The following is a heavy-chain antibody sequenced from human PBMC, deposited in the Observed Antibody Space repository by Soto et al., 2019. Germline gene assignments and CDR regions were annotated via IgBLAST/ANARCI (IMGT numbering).Heavy chain of an antibody. CDR3: AKEGDYGDHGGENWFDS. V-gene: IGHV3-74*01. CDR2: INSDGSHT. D-gene: IGHD4-17*01. Sequence: EVQLVESGGGLVQPGGSLRLSCAASGFTFFAYWIHWVRQVPGKGLVWVSRINSDGSHTSYADSVRGRCTISRDNSKNTVYLQMNSLTAEDTAVYYCAKEGDYGDHGGENWFDSWGQGSLVTVSS. CDR1: GFTFFAYW. J-gene: IGHJ5*01.